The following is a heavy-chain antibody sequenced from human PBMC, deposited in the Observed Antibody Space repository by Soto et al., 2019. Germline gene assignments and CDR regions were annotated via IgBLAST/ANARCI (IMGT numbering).Heavy chain of an antibody. CDR1: GYTFTAYH. D-gene: IGHD3-10*02. J-gene: IGHJ6*02. CDR2: INPKFGDT. CDR3: ARNMDYYYGRGSGNGHGV. Sequence: QVQLVQSGAEVKEPGDSVRVSSEASGYTFTAYHIHWVRQAPGQGLEWMGWINPKFGDTTYAQDFQGRVSMTRDMSISPVYMELSRLTSDDTAIYYCARNMDYYYGRGSGNGHGVWGQGTTVTVFS. V-gene: IGHV1-2*02.